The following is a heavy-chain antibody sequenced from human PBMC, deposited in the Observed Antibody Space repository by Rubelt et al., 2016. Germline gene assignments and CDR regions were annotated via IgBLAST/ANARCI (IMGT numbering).Heavy chain of an antibody. V-gene: IGHV1-69*06. CDR2: IIPIFGTA. CDR3: ARVERFLGGMDV. J-gene: IGHJ6*02. CDR1: GGTFSSYA. D-gene: IGHD3-3*01. Sequence: QVQLVQSGAEVKKPGSSVKVSCKASGGTFSSYAISWVRQAPGQGLEWMGGIIPIFGTANYAKKFQGRVTMTTDTSTSTAYMELRSLRSDDTAVYYCARVERFLGGMDVWGQGTTVTVSS.